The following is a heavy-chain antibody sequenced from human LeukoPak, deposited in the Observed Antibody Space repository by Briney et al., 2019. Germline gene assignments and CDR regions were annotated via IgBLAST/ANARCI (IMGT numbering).Heavy chain of an antibody. CDR3: ARGQHRWDYSHNLMSF. CDR1: GFTFSSYS. V-gene: IGHV3-21*01. CDR2: ISSSSTYI. Sequence: PGGSLRLSCAASGFTFSSYSMNWVRQAPGKGLEWVSSISSSSTYIYYADSVKGRFTISRDNAKNSLYLLMNSLRAEDTAVYYCARGQHRWDYSHNLMSFWGQGTLVTVSS. J-gene: IGHJ3*01. D-gene: IGHD4-11*01.